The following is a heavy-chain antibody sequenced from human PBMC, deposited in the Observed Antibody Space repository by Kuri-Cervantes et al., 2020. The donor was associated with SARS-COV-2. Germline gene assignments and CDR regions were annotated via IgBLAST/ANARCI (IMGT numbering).Heavy chain of an antibody. CDR1: GYTLTELS. Sequence: ASVKVSCKVSGYTLTELSMHWVRQAPGRGLEWMGGFDPEDGETIYAQKFQGRVTMTEDTSTDTAYMELSSLRSEDTAVYYCARLVGGSSLVRANWFDPWGQGTLVTVSS. V-gene: IGHV1-24*01. CDR3: ARLVGGSSLVRANWFDP. CDR2: FDPEDGET. J-gene: IGHJ5*02. D-gene: IGHD6-13*01.